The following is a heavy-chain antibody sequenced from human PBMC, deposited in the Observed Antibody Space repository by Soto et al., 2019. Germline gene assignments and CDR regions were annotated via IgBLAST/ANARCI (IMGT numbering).Heavy chain of an antibody. J-gene: IGHJ4*02. CDR2: IYYSGST. V-gene: IGHV4-31*03. CDR3: ARVVSTHIEY. CDR1: GGSVSSGGYY. Sequence: QVQLQESGPGLVKPSETLSLTCIVSGGSVSSGGYYWSWIRQHPGKGLEWVGSIYYSGSTLSNPSLKIRLIISLYTSKNQFSLKLSSVTAADTAVYYCARVVSTHIEYLGQGTLVTVSS. D-gene: IGHD6-13*01.